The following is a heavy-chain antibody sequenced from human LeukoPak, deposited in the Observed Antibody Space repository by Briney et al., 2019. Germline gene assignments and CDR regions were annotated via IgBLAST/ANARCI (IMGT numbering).Heavy chain of an antibody. CDR3: ARGGDSLHY. CDR1: GFTVSSNF. D-gene: IGHD3-10*01. CDR2: IYSGGST. V-gene: IGHV3-66*01. Sequence: AGGSLRLSCAASGFTVSSNFMTWVRQAPGQGLEWVSVIYSGGSTYYADSVKDRFTISRDNSKNMLYLQMNSLRAEDTAVYYCARGGDSLHYRGQGTLVTVSS. J-gene: IGHJ4*02.